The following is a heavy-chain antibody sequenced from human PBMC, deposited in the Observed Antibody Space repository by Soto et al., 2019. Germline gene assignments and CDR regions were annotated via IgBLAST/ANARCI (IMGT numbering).Heavy chain of an antibody. CDR1: GGSFSGYD. CDR2: INHSGST. J-gene: IGHJ4*02. CDR3: ARARYSSSWYSWCKPLDY. Sequence: TLSLTFAVYGGSFSGYDWSWIRQPLGTGLEWIGEINHSGSTNYNPSRKSRGTISVDTSKNQFPLKLSSVTAADTAVYYCARARYSSSWYSWCKPLDYWGQGTLVTVSS. D-gene: IGHD6-13*01. V-gene: IGHV4-34*01.